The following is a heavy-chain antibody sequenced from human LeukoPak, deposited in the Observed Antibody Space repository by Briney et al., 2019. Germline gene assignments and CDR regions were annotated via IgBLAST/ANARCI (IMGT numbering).Heavy chain of an antibody. CDR1: GGSISSSNW. CDR2: ISHSGST. J-gene: IGHJ4*02. Sequence: PSGTLSLTCAVSGGSISSSNWWSWVRQPPGKGLEWIGEISHSGSTNYNPSLKSRVTMSVDTSKNQFSLKLSSVTAADTAVYYCARFTVTRYYFDYWGQGTLVTVSS. V-gene: IGHV4-4*02. D-gene: IGHD4-17*01. CDR3: ARFTVTRYYFDY.